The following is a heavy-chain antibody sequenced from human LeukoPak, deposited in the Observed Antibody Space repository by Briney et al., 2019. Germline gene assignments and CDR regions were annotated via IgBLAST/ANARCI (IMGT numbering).Heavy chain of an antibody. D-gene: IGHD6-19*01. CDR2: VSQTGTT. CDR1: DDSIYTNKW. Sequence: PPGTLSLTCAVFDDSIYTNKWWSWVRQPPGKGPEWIGEVSQTGTTYYDPSLTGRITISVDRSRNQFSLTLRSATAADTGVYYCASHMAVPGTRGFDDWGQGIPVTVSS. CDR3: ASHMAVPGTRGFDD. V-gene: IGHV4-4*03. J-gene: IGHJ4*02.